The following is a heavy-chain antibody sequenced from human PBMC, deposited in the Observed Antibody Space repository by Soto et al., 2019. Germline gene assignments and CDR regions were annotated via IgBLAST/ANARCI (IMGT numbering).Heavy chain of an antibody. D-gene: IGHD3-22*01. CDR3: ARGRTVRGLNYYDSSAIWGAPDFDY. J-gene: IGHJ4*02. CDR2: INPSGGST. V-gene: IGHV1-46*01. Sequence: SVQVSCKASGYTFTSYYMHWVRQAPGPGLEWMGIINPSGGSTSYEQKFQGRVTMTRDTSTSTVYMELSSLRSEDTAVYYCARGRTVRGLNYYDSSAIWGAPDFDYWGQGTLVTVSS. CDR1: GYTFTSYY.